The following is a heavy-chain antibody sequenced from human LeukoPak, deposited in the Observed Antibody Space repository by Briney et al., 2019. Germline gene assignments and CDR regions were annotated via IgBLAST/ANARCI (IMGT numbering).Heavy chain of an antibody. D-gene: IGHD5-18*01. CDR1: GFTFSSYS. CDR2: ISSSSSYI. V-gene: IGHV3-21*01. J-gene: IGHJ4*02. Sequence: GGSLRLSFAASGFTFSSYSMNWVRQAPGKGLEWVSSISSSSSYIYYADSVKGRFTISRDNAKNSLYLQMNSLRAEDTAVYYCARALKGGSYGIPFWGQGTLVTVSS. CDR3: ARALKGGSYGIPF.